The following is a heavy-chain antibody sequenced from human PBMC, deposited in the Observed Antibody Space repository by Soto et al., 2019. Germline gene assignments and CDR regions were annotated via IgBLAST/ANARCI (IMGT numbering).Heavy chain of an antibody. J-gene: IGHJ4*02. D-gene: IGHD7-27*01. V-gene: IGHV4-30-4*01. CDR3: ARGPSGDKVDS. Sequence: QVQLQESGPGLVKPSQTLSLTCTVSGGSISTVNYWWSWIRQSPDMGLECIGPIYNGGSTYNNPSIEVRVTMSVDTSKNQLSLTLSSVSAADTAVYYCARGPSGDKVDSWGQGTLVTVSS. CDR2: IYNGGST. CDR1: GGSISTVNYW.